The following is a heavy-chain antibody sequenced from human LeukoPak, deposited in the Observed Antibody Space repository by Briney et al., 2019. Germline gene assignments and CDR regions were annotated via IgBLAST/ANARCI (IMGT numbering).Heavy chain of an antibody. D-gene: IGHD4-11*01. V-gene: IGHV3-66*01. CDR2: IYSGGST. CDR3: AGRTVTIYYYYYGMDV. J-gene: IGHJ6*02. CDR1: GFTVSSNY. Sequence: PGGSLRLSCAASGFTVSSNYMSWVRQAPGKGLEWVSVIYSGGSTYYADSVKGRFTISRDNSKNTLYLQMNSLRAEDTAVYYCAGRTVTIYYYYYGMDVWGQGITVTVSS.